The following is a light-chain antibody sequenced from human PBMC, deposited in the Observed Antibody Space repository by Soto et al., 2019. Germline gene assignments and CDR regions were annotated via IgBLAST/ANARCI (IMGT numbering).Light chain of an antibody. V-gene: IGKV1-39*01. CDR1: QSISSY. Sequence: IQITQSPSSLSASVGDRVTITCRASQSISSYLNWYQQKPGKAPKLLIYAASSLQSGVPSRFSGSGSGTDFTLTISSLQPEDFATYYCQQSYSSWTFGQGTKVDIK. J-gene: IGKJ1*01. CDR3: QQSYSSWT. CDR2: AAS.